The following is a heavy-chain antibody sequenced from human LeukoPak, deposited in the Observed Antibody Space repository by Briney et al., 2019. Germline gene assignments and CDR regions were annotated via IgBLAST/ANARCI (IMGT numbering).Heavy chain of an antibody. CDR3: ARAARVWELLGYYFDY. J-gene: IGHJ4*02. Sequence: SETLSLTCTVSGGSMSSYYWSWIRQPPGKGLEWIGYIYYSGSTNYNPSLKSRVTISVDTSKNQFSLKLSSVTAADTAAYYCARAARVWELLGYYFDYWGQGTLVTVSS. V-gene: IGHV4-59*01. CDR1: GGSMSSYY. D-gene: IGHD1-26*01. CDR2: IYYSGST.